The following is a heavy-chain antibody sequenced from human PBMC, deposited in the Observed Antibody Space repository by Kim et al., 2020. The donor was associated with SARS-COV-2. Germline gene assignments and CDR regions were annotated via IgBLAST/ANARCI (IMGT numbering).Heavy chain of an antibody. V-gene: IGHV4-4*02. CDR3: ARSDIIAVAGVMDV. D-gene: IGHD6-19*01. CDR2: IYHSGST. Sequence: SETLSLTCAVSGGSISSSNWWSWVRQPPGKGLEWIGEIYHSGSTNYNPSLKSRVTISVDKSKNQFSLKLSSVTAADTAVYYCARSDIIAVAGVMDVWGKGTTVTVSS. CDR1: GGSISSSNW. J-gene: IGHJ6*03.